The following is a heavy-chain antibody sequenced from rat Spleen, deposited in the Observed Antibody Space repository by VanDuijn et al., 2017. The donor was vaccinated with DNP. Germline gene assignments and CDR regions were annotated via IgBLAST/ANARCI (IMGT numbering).Heavy chain of an antibody. J-gene: IGHJ1*01. CDR1: GFTFSDYY. Sequence: EVQLVESGGGLVQPGRSLKLSCAASGFTFSDYYMAWVRQAPTKGLEWVASISYEGSSTYYRDSVKGRFTISRDNAKNTLYLQMNSLRSEDTATYYCARGSGTYYWYFDFWGPGTMVTVSS. V-gene: IGHV5-22*01. D-gene: IGHD5-1*01. CDR3: ARGSGTYYWYFDF. CDR2: ISYEGSST.